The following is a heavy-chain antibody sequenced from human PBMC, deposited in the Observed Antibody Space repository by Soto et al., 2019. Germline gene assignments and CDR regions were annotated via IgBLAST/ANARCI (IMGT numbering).Heavy chain of an antibody. CDR2: IYYSGST. D-gene: IGHD6-19*01. CDR3: ARGNRGWSMIQYYYYMDV. CDR1: GGSISTYY. Sequence: QVQLQESGPGLVKPSENLSLTCTVSGGSISTYYWSWIRQPPGKGLEWIGYIYYSGSTNYNPSLKRRVPISLDTSKNQFSPKLGSVTAAETALYYCARGNRGWSMIQYYYYMDVWGKGPAVTVSS. V-gene: IGHV4-59*08. J-gene: IGHJ6*03.